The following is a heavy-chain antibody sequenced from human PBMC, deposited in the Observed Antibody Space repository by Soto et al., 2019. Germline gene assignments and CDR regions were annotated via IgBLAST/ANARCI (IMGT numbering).Heavy chain of an antibody. J-gene: IGHJ4*02. Sequence: ASVKVSCKASGYTFTSYDISWVREAPGQGLEWMGWVTPHNGNTNYAQKFQGRVAMTADTSTTTAYMELRSLRSDDTAVYYCAISSGHSVPYYFDDRGQGTLVTVSS. D-gene: IGHD6-19*01. CDR1: GYTFTSYD. CDR3: AISSGHSVPYYFDD. V-gene: IGHV1-18*01. CDR2: VTPHNGNT.